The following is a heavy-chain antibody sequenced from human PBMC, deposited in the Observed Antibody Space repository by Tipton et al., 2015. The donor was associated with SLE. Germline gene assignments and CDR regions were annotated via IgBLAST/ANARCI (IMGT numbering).Heavy chain of an antibody. V-gene: IGHV3-9*01. Sequence: VQLVQSGGGVVQPGRSLRLSCAASGFTFSSYAMHWVRQAPGKGLEWVSGISWNSGSIGYADSVKGRFTISRDNAKNSLYLQMNSLRAEDTAVYYCARVWMYSNYDFDSWGQGTLVTVSS. J-gene: IGHJ4*02. D-gene: IGHD4-11*01. CDR2: ISWNSGSI. CDR1: GFTFSSYA. CDR3: ARVWMYSNYDFDS.